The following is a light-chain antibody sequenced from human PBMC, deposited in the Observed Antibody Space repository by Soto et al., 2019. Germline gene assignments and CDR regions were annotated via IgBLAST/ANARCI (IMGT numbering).Light chain of an antibody. J-gene: IGKJ2*01. CDR3: QQSYSTPRT. V-gene: IGKV1-39*01. CDR1: QTISIF. Sequence: DIQMTQSPSSLSASVGDRVTITCRASQTISIFLNWYQQKPWKAPKLLIYAASTLQSGVPSRFSGSGSGTDFTLTISSLQPEDFATYYCQQSYSTPRTFGQGTKLEI. CDR2: AAS.